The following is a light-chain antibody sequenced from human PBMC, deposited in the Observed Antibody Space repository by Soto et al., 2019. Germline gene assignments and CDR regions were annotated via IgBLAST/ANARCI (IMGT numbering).Light chain of an antibody. CDR3: QQFGLSPT. CDR1: QTISSTF. CDR2: GAS. V-gene: IGKV3-20*01. J-gene: IGKJ4*01. Sequence: EIVLTQSPGTLSLSPGERATLSCRASQTISSTFLAWYRQRPGQAPRLLIYGASSRATGIPDRFSGSGSGTDFTLTISRLEPEDFAVDYCQQFGLSPTFGGGTKVEIK.